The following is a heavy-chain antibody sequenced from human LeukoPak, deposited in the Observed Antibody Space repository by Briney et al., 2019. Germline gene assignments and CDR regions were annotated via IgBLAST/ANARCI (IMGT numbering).Heavy chain of an antibody. Sequence: GGSLRLSCAASGFSVSDNYMSWVRQAPGKGLEWVSIIYSGGNTYYADSVKGRFTISRDNSKNTLYLQMNSLRAEDTAVYYCARDRSSSWSAFDIWGQGTMVTVSS. CDR2: IYSGGNT. CDR3: ARDRSSSWSAFDI. J-gene: IGHJ3*02. D-gene: IGHD6-13*01. V-gene: IGHV3-66*02. CDR1: GFSVSDNY.